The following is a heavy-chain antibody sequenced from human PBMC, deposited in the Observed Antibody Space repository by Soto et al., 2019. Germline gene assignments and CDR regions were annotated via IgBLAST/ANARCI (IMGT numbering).Heavy chain of an antibody. CDR1: GFTFSNYA. V-gene: IGHV3-48*02. D-gene: IGHD3-22*01. CDR2: ISIGSGSI. CDR3: VRDDRWAFDF. J-gene: IGHJ3*01. Sequence: EVHLVESGGGLVQPGGSLRVSCAASGFTFSNYAMNWVRQAPGKGLEWVSYISIGSGSIFYADSVKGRFTISRDDAKNSLYLQTNTLRDEDTAVYYCVRDDRWAFDFWGQGTMVTVSS.